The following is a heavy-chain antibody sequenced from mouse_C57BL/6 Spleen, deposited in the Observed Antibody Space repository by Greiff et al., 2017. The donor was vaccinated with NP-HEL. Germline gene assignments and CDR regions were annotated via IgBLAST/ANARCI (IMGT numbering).Heavy chain of an antibody. J-gene: IGHJ1*03. Sequence: QVQLQQPGAELVRPGSSVKLSCKASGYTFTSYWMHWVKQRPIQGLEWISNIDPSDSETHYNQKFKDKATLTVDKSSSTAYMQLSSLTSEDSAVYYCARLGTGTEYFDVWGTGTTVTVSS. CDR2: IDPSDSET. CDR3: ARLGTGTEYFDV. D-gene: IGHD4-1*01. CDR1: GYTFTSYW. V-gene: IGHV1-52*01.